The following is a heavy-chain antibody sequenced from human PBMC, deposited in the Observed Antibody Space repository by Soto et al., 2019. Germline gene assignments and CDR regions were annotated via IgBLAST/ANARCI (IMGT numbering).Heavy chain of an antibody. J-gene: IGHJ4*02. CDR1: GFTFSRYW. V-gene: IGHV3-7*01. Sequence: PGGSLRLSCAASGFTFSRYWMRWVRQAPGKGLEWVANIKQDRSEKYYADSVKGRITISRDNAKNPLYLQMNSLRTEDTAVFCCARLKTYDIVNQSDYWGQGSLVTDSS. CDR2: IKQDRSEK. D-gene: IGHD3-9*01. CDR3: ARLKTYDIVNQSDY.